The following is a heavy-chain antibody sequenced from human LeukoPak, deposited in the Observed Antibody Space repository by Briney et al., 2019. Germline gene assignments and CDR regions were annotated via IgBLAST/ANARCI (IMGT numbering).Heavy chain of an antibody. CDR2: INPSGGST. CDR3: ARGDIVVVPAAMGGNWFDP. D-gene: IGHD2-2*01. V-gene: IGHV1-46*01. J-gene: IGHJ5*02. Sequence: GASGKVSCKASGYTFTSYYMHWVRQAPGHGLEWRGRINPSGGSTSYAQKFQGRVTMTRDTSTSTVYMELSSLRSEDTAVYYCARGDIVVVPAAMGGNWFDPWSQGTLVTVSS. CDR1: GYTFTSYY.